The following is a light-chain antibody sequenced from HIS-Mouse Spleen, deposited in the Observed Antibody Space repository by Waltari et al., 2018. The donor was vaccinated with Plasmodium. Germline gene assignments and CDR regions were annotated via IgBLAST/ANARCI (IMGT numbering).Light chain of an antibody. J-gene: IGLJ3*02. CDR1: ALPNKY. CDR2: EDS. Sequence: SYELTQPPSVSVSPGQTARITCSGDALPNKYAYWYQQKSGQAPVLVIYEDSKRPSGIPERFSGSSSGTMATLTISGAQVEDEAYYYCYSTDSSGNHRVFGGGTKLTVL. V-gene: IGLV3-10*01. CDR3: YSTDSSGNHRV.